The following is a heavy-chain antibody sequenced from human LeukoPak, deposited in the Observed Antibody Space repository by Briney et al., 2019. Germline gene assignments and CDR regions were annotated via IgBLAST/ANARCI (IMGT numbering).Heavy chain of an antibody. CDR1: GYTFTSYG. CDR3: ARVPLHDDSGHYYPH. V-gene: IGHV1-3*01. Sequence: ASVKVSCKPSGYTFTSYGMHWVRQAPGQSLEWMGWVNGGNGITKYSEKFQGRVTIIRDTSASTAYMELRSLRSEDTAVYYCARVPLHDDSGHYYPHWGQGTLVTVSS. D-gene: IGHD3-22*01. CDR2: VNGGNGIT. J-gene: IGHJ1*01.